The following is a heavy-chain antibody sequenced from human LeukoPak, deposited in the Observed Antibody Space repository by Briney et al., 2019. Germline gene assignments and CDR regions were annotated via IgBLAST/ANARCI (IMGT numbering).Heavy chain of an antibody. Sequence: GGSLRLSCAASGFTFDDYAMHWVRQAPGKGLEWVSLISWDGGSTYYADSVKGRFTISRDNSKNSLYLQMNSLRAEDTALYYCAKTENYYYYYMDVWGKGTTVTVSS. CDR1: GFTFDDYA. CDR2: ISWDGGST. V-gene: IGHV3-43D*03. J-gene: IGHJ6*03. CDR3: AKTENYYYYYMDV.